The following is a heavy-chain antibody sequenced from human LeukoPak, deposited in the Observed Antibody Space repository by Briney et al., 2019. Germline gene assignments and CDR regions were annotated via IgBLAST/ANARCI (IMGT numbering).Heavy chain of an antibody. CDR2: IKSKADGGTA. CDR3: TTYDDKDAFNI. CDR1: GLTFSKDC. D-gene: IGHD3-22*01. Sequence: GGALRLSRGASGLTFSKDCISWVRQAPGKGLEWVACIKSKADGGTADYATPVKGRFTISRDDSKNTLYLQMNSLKTEDTAVYYCTTYDDKDAFNIWGQGTMVTVSS. J-gene: IGHJ3*02. V-gene: IGHV3-15*01.